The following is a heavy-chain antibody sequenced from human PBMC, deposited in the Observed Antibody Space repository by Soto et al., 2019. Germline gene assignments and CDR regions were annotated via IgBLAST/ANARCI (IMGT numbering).Heavy chain of an antibody. J-gene: IGHJ5*02. D-gene: IGHD3-9*01. V-gene: IGHV4-4*07. Sequence: QVQLQESGPGLVKPSETLSLTCTVSDGSISSYYWSWIRQPAGKGLEWIGRIYTSGSTNYNPSLKSRVTMSVDTSKNQFSLKLSSVTAADTAVYYCARAGGYILTGYYLELDGFDPWGQGTLVTVSS. CDR1: DGSISSYY. CDR3: ARAGGYILTGYYLELDGFDP. CDR2: IYTSGST.